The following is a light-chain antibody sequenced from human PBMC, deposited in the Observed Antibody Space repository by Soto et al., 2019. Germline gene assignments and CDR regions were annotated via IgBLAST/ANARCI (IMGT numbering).Light chain of an antibody. V-gene: IGLV4-69*01. CDR1: SGHSSYA. CDR3: QTWGTGIRV. CDR2: LNSDGSH. Sequence: QLVLTQSPSASASLGASVKLTCTLSSGHSSYAIAWHQQQPEKGPRYSMKLNSDGSHSKGDGIPDRFSGSSSGAERYLTISSLQSEDEADYYCQTWGTGIRVFGGRTKLTVL. J-gene: IGLJ2*01.